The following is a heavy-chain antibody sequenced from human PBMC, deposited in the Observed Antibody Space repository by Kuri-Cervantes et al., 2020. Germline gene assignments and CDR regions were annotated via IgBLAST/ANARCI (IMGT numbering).Heavy chain of an antibody. CDR1: GYTLTELS. CDR2: FDPEDGET. Sequence: ASVKVSCKVSGYTLTELSMHWVRQAPGKGLEWMGGFDPEDGETIYAQKLQGRVTMTEDTSTDTAYMELSSLRSEDTAVYYCATRAPVIGSSWQPYYFDYWGQGTLVTVSS. J-gene: IGHJ4*02. V-gene: IGHV1-24*01. CDR3: ATRAPVIGSSWQPYYFDY. D-gene: IGHD6-13*01.